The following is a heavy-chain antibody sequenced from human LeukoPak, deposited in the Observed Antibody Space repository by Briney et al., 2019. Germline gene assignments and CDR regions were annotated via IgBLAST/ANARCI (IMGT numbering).Heavy chain of an antibody. J-gene: IGHJ5*02. Sequence: GSLRLSCAASGFTLSNAWMNWVRQAPGKGLEWVSAISGSGGSTYYADSVKGRFTISRDNSKNTLYLQMNSLRAEDTAVYYCAGAVAGTIWFDPWGQGTLVTVSS. CDR3: AGAVAGTIWFDP. CDR1: GFTLSNAW. CDR2: ISGSGGST. D-gene: IGHD6-19*01. V-gene: IGHV3-23*01.